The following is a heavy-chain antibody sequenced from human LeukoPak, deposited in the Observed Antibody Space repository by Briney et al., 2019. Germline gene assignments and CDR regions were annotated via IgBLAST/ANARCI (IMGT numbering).Heavy chain of an antibody. D-gene: IGHD2-2*01. Sequence: PGGSLRLSCAASGFTFSSYWMSWVRQAPGKGLEWVSVIYSGGSTYYADSVKGRFTISRDNSKNTLYLQMNSLRAEDTAVYYCAREILGHCSSTSCGTWGQGTLVTVSS. CDR3: AREILGHCSSTSCGT. V-gene: IGHV3-53*01. J-gene: IGHJ5*02. CDR1: GFTFSSYW. CDR2: IYSGGST.